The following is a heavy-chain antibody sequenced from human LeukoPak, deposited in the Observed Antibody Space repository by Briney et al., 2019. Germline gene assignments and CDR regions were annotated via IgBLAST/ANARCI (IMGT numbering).Heavy chain of an antibody. D-gene: IGHD3-16*02. CDR1: GASIGNNY. J-gene: IGHJ5*02. CDR3: EKYRFGWFDP. V-gene: IGHV4-4*07. CDR2: IYNSATT. Sequence: PSETLSLTCTVSGASIGNNYWRWLREPAGKGLECIGRIYNSATTNYNPSFKGRVTMSLDTSKNQFSLRLTSVTAADTAVYYFEKYRFGWFDPWGQGRGVTVSS.